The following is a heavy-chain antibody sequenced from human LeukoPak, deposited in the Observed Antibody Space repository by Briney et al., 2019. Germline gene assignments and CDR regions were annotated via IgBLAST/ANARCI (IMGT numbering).Heavy chain of an antibody. Sequence: SPSLSLTCTLSAGSISIYYSDSIWQPPREGLGWIGNIYYSGTTNYNPSLKSRVSMSLDTSKNQFSLKLTSVTAADTAVYYCAKSNGYGLIDIWGQGTMVTVSS. CDR1: AGSISIYY. D-gene: IGHD3-22*01. J-gene: IGHJ3*02. CDR2: IYYSGTT. CDR3: AKSNGYGLIDI. V-gene: IGHV4-59*07.